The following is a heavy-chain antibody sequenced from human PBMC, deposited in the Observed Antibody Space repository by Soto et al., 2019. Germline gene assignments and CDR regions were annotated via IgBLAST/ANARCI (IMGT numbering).Heavy chain of an antibody. CDR3: ARLRYDILTGYSPFDY. Sequence: GESLKISCKGSGYSFTSYWIGWVRQMPGKGLEWMGIIYPGDSDTRYSPSFQGQVTISAEKSISTAYLQWSSLKASDTAMYYCARLRYDILTGYSPFDYWGQGTLVTVSS. V-gene: IGHV5-51*01. D-gene: IGHD3-9*01. CDR1: GYSFTSYW. J-gene: IGHJ4*02. CDR2: IYPGDSDT.